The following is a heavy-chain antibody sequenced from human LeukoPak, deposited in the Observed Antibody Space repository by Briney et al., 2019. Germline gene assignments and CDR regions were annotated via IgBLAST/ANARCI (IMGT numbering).Heavy chain of an antibody. V-gene: IGHV4-30-4*01. CDR1: GGSISSVDSY. CDR2: ISYSAST. D-gene: IGHD3-16*02. Sequence: SQTLSLTCTVSGGSISSVDSYWSWIRQPPGKGLEWIGYISYSASTYYNPSLKSRVTISIDTSKNQFFLKLISVTAADPAVYYCARGYDYVWGSYRPEKMTYFDYWGQGTLVTVSS. CDR3: ARGYDYVWGSYRPEKMTYFDY. J-gene: IGHJ4*02.